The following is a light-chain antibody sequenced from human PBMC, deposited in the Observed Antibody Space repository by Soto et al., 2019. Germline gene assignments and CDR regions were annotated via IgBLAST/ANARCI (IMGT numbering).Light chain of an antibody. V-gene: IGKV3-20*01. CDR3: QQCGSSPCT. Sequence: EIVLTQSPGTLSLSPGERATLFCRASQTVGSYYLAWYQQKPGQAPRLLIYGASSRATGIPDRFSGSGSGTDFTLTISKLEPEDFAVYYCQQCGSSPCTFGQGTKVEIK. CDR2: GAS. CDR1: QTVGSYY. J-gene: IGKJ1*01.